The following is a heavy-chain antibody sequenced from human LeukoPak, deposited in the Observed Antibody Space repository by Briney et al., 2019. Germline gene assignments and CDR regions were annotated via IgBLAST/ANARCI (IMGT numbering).Heavy chain of an antibody. J-gene: IGHJ3*02. V-gene: IGHV4-59*08. CDR2: IYYSGST. CDR3: ARHTTYYYDSSGYYGAFDI. D-gene: IGHD3-22*01. Sequence: SETLSLTCTVSGGSISSYYWSWIRQPPGKGLEWTGYIYYSGSTNYNSSLKSRVTISVDTSKNQFSLKLSSVTAADTAVYYCARHTTYYYDSSGYYGAFDIWGQGTMVTVSS. CDR1: GGSISSYY.